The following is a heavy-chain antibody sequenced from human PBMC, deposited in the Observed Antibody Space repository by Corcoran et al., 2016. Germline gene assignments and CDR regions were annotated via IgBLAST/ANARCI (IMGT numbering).Heavy chain of an antibody. CDR1: GFPFSNAY. CDR2: IKSKSDGGIT. D-gene: IGHD7-27*01. V-gene: IGHV3-15*07. Sequence: EVQLVESGGGLVKPGGSLRLSCAASGFPFSNAYISWVRQAPGKGLEWVGRIKSKSDGGITDYAAPVKGRFTISRDDSKNTVFLEMNSLKTEDTVLYHGVRFLITWGAENFWCRGTLVTFSS. CDR3: VRFLITWGAENF. J-gene: IGHJ4*02.